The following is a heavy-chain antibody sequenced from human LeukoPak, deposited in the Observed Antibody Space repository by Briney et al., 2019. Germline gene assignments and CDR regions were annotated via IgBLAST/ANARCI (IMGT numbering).Heavy chain of an antibody. J-gene: IGHJ1*01. Sequence: PGGSLRLSCAASGFTFSSYGMHWVRQAPGKGLEWVAVIWYDGSNKYYADSVKGRFTISRDNSKNTLYLQMNSLRAVDTAVYYCARDRRYSSSWSYGKYFQHWGQGTLVTVSS. D-gene: IGHD6-13*01. V-gene: IGHV3-33*01. CDR3: ARDRRYSSSWSYGKYFQH. CDR2: IWYDGSNK. CDR1: GFTFSSYG.